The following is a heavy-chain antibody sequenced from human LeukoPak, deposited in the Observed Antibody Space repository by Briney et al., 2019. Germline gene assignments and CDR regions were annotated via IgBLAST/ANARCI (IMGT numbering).Heavy chain of an antibody. V-gene: IGHV1-58*01. CDR3: AAEGEAVAGRTDY. D-gene: IGHD6-19*01. J-gene: IGHJ4*02. CDR1: GFTFTSSA. CDR2: IVVGSGNT. Sequence: SVKVPCKASGFTFTSSAVQWVRQARGQRLEWIGWIVVGSGNTNYAQKFQERVTITRDMSTSTAYMELSSLRSEDTAVYYCAAEGEAVAGRTDYWGQGTLVTVSS.